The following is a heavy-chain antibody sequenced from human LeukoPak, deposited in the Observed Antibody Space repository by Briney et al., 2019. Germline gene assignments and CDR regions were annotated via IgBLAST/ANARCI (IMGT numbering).Heavy chain of an antibody. Sequence: GGSLRLSCAASGFTFSNTAMSWVRQAPGKGLEWLSIISGSGLNAYYADSVKGRFTISRDNSKSTLFLQMNSLRAEDTALYYCVKRTMAGVLERRTYYFDYWGQGSLVTVST. CDR1: GFTFSNTA. V-gene: IGHV3-23*01. CDR2: ISGSGLNA. CDR3: VKRTMAGVLERRTYYFDY. J-gene: IGHJ4*02. D-gene: IGHD2-2*01.